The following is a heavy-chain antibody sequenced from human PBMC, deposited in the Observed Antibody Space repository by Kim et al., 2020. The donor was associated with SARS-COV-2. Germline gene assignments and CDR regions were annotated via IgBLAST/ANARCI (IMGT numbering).Heavy chain of an antibody. Sequence: SETLSLTCTVSGGSISSYYWSWIRQPPGKGLEWIGYIYYSGSTNYNPSLKSRVTISVDTSKNQFSLKLSSVTAADTAVYYCARGPYYYGMDVWGQGTTVTVSS. CDR2: IYYSGST. J-gene: IGHJ6*02. CDR1: GGSISSYY. V-gene: IGHV4-59*01. CDR3: ARGPYYYGMDV.